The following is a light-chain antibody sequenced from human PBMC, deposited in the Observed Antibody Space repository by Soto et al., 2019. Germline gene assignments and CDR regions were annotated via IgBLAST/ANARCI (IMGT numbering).Light chain of an antibody. CDR2: DAS. J-gene: IGKJ5*01. CDR1: QSISSW. V-gene: IGKV1-5*01. CDR3: LQHNSYPPT. Sequence: DIQMTQSPSTLSASVVDRVTITCRASQSISSWLAWYQQKPGKAPKLLIYDASSLESGVPSRFSGSGSGTEFTLTISSLQPEDFATYYCLQHNSYPPTFGQGTRLEIK.